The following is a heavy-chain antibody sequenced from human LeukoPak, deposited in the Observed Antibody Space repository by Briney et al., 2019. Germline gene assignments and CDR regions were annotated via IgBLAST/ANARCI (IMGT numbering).Heavy chain of an antibody. CDR3: ARDYQQLVLYYYYMDV. D-gene: IGHD6-13*01. J-gene: IGHJ6*03. Sequence: ASVKVSCKASGYTFTSYAMNWVRQAPGQGLEWMGWINTNTGNPTYAQGFTGRFVFSLDTSVSTAYLQISSLKAEDTAVYYCARDYQQLVLYYYYMDVWGKGTTVTVSS. CDR2: INTNTGNP. CDR1: GYTFTSYA. V-gene: IGHV7-4-1*02.